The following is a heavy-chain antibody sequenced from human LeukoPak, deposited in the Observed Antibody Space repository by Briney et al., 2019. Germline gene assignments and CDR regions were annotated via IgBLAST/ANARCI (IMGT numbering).Heavy chain of an antibody. J-gene: IGHJ4*02. D-gene: IGHD5-24*01. CDR3: ARVFGRWLQSYFDY. CDR2: IYYSGST. V-gene: IGHV4-39*07. CDR1: GGSISSSSYY. Sequence: SSETLSLTCTVSGGSISSSSYYWGWIRQPPGKGLEWIGSIYYSGSTYYNPSLKSRVTISVDTSKNQFSLKLSSVTAADTAVYYCARVFGRWLQSYFDYWGQGTLVTVSS.